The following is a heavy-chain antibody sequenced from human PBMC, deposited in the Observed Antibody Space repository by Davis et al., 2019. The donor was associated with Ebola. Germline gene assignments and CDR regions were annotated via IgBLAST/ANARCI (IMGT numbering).Heavy chain of an antibody. CDR1: GFSIRSGYY. CDR2: IYHSGTT. CDR3: ARDGLYCSSTSCYDYWFDP. Sequence: MPSETLSLTCTVSGFSIRSGYYWGWIRQPPGKGLEWIGIIYHSGTTYYNPSLKSRVTISVDTSKNQFSLKLSSVTAADTAVYYCARDGLYCSSTSCYDYWFDPWAREPWSPSPQ. D-gene: IGHD2-2*01. V-gene: IGHV4-38-2*02. J-gene: IGHJ5*02.